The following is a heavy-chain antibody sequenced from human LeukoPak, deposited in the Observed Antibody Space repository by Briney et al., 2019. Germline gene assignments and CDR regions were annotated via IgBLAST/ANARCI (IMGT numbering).Heavy chain of an antibody. J-gene: IGHJ6*03. D-gene: IGHD4-11*01. CDR1: GYTFTSHG. V-gene: IGHV1-18*01. CDR3: ARYTVDGPYYMDV. CDR2: ISTYNGNT. Sequence: ASVKVSCKASGYTFTSHGISWVRQAPGQGLEWMGWISTYNGNTNYAQKLQGRVTMTTDTSTSTAYMELRSLRSDDTAVYYCARYTVDGPYYMDVWGKGTTVTISS.